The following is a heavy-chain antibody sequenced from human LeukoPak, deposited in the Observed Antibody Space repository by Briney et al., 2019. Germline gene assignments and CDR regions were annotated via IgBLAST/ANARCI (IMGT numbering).Heavy chain of an antibody. CDR3: ARGLYYYDTSGYYTIDY. J-gene: IGHJ4*02. Sequence: SETLSLTCTVSGASINSGAYYWIWIRQPAGMGLEWIGRIYTSGSTNYNPSLKSRVNISRDTSKNHFSLKLDSVTAADTAVYYCARGLYYYDTSGYYTIDYWGQGTLVTVSS. CDR1: GASINSGAYY. CDR2: IYTSGST. V-gene: IGHV4-61*02. D-gene: IGHD3-22*01.